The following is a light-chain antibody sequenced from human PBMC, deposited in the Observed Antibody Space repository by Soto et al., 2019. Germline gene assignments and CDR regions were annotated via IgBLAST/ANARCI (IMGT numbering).Light chain of an antibody. CDR3: QQYDDLLS. Sequence: DIQMTQSPSSLSASVGDRVTITCQASQDIAKYLNWYQQKPGNAPKLLIYDASELDAGVPSRFSGSGSGTDFTLTISSVKPEDFATYYCQQYDDLLSFGGGTKVEIK. J-gene: IGKJ4*01. CDR1: QDIAKY. CDR2: DAS. V-gene: IGKV1-33*01.